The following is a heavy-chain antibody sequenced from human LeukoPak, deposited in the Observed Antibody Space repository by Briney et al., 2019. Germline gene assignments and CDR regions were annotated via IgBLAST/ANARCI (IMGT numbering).Heavy chain of an antibody. D-gene: IGHD1-26*01. V-gene: IGHV3-23*01. CDR1: GFTFSSYA. Sequence: GGFLRLSCAASGFTFSSYAMSWVRQAPGKGLEWVSAISGSGGSTYYADSVKGRFTISRDNSKNTLYLQMNSLRAEDTAVYYCAKDTSELLDSDAVDYWGQGTLVTVSS. J-gene: IGHJ4*02. CDR3: AKDTSELLDSDAVDY. CDR2: ISGSGGST.